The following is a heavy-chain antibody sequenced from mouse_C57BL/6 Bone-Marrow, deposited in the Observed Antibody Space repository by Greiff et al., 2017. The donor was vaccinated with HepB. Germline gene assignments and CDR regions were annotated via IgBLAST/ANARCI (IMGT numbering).Heavy chain of an antibody. CDR3: TVFISNDY. CDR1: GFNIKDYY. D-gene: IGHD1-1*01. J-gene: IGHJ3*01. V-gene: IGHV14-1*01. Sequence: VQLQQSGAELVRPGASVKLSCTASGFNIKDYYMHWVKQRPEQGLEWIGRIDPADGDTEYAPKFQGKATMTADTTSNTAYLQLSSLTSEDTAVYDCTVFISNDYWGQGTMLTVSA. CDR2: IDPADGDT.